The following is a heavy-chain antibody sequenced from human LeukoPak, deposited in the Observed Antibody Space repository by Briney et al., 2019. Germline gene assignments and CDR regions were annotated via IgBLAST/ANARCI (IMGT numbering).Heavy chain of an antibody. CDR1: GFAFSTYA. Sequence: PGGSLRLSCAPSGFAFSTYAMSWVRQAPGKGLEWVSGISGSGGSTYYADSVKGRFTISRDNSKNTLYLQMNSLIAGDTAIYYCAKNRALHEIDYWGQGTLVTVSS. J-gene: IGHJ4*02. CDR2: ISGSGGST. V-gene: IGHV3-23*01. D-gene: IGHD2-21*01. CDR3: AKNRALHEIDY.